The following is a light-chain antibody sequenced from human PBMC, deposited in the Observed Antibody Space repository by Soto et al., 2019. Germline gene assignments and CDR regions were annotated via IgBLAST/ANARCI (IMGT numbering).Light chain of an antibody. Sequence: QSALTQPASVSGSPGQSITISCTGTSSDVGGYNYVSWYQQHPGKAPKLMIYDVSNRPSGVSNRFSGSKSGNTASLTISGLQAEDEADFYCSSYTISTTVVFGGGTKRTVL. CDR3: SSYTISTTVV. CDR2: DVS. V-gene: IGLV2-14*01. CDR1: SSDVGGYNY. J-gene: IGLJ2*01.